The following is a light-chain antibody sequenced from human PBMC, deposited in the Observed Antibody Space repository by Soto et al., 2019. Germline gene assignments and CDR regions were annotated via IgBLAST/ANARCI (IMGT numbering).Light chain of an antibody. CDR1: QSISGN. J-gene: IGKJ5*01. V-gene: IGKV3-15*01. CDR2: AAS. CDR3: QQYNSWTLIS. Sequence: ELMMTQSPATLSVSPGERATLSCRASQSISGNIAWYQHKPGQAPRLLIYAASIRASGIPARFSGTGFGREFTLSISSLQSEDSAVYYCQQYNSWTLISFGQGTRLEIK.